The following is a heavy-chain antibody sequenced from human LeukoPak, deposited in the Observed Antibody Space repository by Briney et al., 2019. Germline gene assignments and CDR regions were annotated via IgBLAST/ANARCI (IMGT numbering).Heavy chain of an antibody. Sequence: PGGSLRLSCAASGFTFSGSAMHWVRQASGKGLEWVGRIRSKANSYATAYAASVKGRFTIPRDDSKNTAYLQMNSLKTEDTAVYYCTRREYYYDSSGYRLFDYWGQGTLVTVSS. CDR1: GFTFSGSA. V-gene: IGHV3-73*01. CDR2: IRSKANSYAT. CDR3: TRREYYYDSSGYRLFDY. J-gene: IGHJ4*02. D-gene: IGHD3-22*01.